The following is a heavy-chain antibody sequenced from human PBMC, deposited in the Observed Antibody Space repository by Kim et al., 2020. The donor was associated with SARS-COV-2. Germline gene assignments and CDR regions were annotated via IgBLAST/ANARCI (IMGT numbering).Heavy chain of an antibody. J-gene: IGHJ4*02. CDR3: ASAGKSRLFDY. CDR2: IIPIFGTA. D-gene: IGHD6-13*01. CDR1: GGTFSSYA. V-gene: IGHV1-69*13. Sequence: SVKVSCKASGGTFSSYAISWVRQAPGQGLEWMGGIIPIFGTAKYAQKFQGRVTITADESTSTAYIELSSLRSEDTAVYYCASAGKSRLFDYWGQGTLVTVSS.